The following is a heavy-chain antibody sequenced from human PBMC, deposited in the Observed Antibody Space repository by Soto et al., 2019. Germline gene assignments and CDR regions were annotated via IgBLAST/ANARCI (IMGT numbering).Heavy chain of an antibody. J-gene: IGHJ4*02. CDR2: ISGSGGTT. Sequence: GGSLRLSCIASGVTFSTYAMSWVRQAPGKGLEWVSAISGSGGTTYYADSVKGRFTISRDNSKNTLYLQMNSLRAEDTAVYYCAKHRAGFGSGSDTYYFDVWGQGTLVTV. D-gene: IGHD3-10*01. CDR1: GVTFSTYA. CDR3: AKHRAGFGSGSDTYYFDV. V-gene: IGHV3-23*01.